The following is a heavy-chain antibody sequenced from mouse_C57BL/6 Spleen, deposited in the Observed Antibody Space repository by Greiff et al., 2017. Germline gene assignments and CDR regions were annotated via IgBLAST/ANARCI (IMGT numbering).Heavy chain of an antibody. CDR3: ARGGSLGLDY. J-gene: IGHJ2*01. Sequence: QVQLQQSGPELVKPGASVKLSCKASGYTFTSYDINWVKQRPGQGLEWIGWIYPRDGSPKYNEKFKGKATLTVDTSSSTAYMELHSLTSEDSAVYFCARGGSLGLDYWGQGTTLTVSS. CDR2: IYPRDGSP. V-gene: IGHV1-85*01. CDR1: GYTFTSYD. D-gene: IGHD4-1*01.